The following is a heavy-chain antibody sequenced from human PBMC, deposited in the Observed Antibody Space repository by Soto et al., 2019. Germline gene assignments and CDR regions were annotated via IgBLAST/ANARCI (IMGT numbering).Heavy chain of an antibody. V-gene: IGHV4-30-2*01. J-gene: IGHJ4*02. CDR1: GGSISSGGYS. CDR3: ARAGYYDSSGYPYVSYYFDY. CDR2: IYHSGST. D-gene: IGHD3-22*01. Sequence: SETLSLTCAVSGGSISSGGYSWSWIRQPPGKGLEWIGYIYHSGSTYYNPSLKSRVTISVDRSKNQFSLKLSSVTAADTAVYYCARAGYYDSSGYPYVSYYFDYWGQGTLVTVSS.